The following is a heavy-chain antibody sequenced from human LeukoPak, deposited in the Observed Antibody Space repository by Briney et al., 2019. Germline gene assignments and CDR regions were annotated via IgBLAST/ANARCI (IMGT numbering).Heavy chain of an antibody. CDR2: IFYSGST. J-gene: IGHJ6*02. CDR1: DGSINTYY. CDR3: ARDTSISMVRGVILAGMDV. D-gene: IGHD3-10*01. Sequence: SETLSLTCTVSDGSINTYYWSWLRQPPWKGLEWIAYIFYSGSTDYNPSLKSRVTISIDTSRNQFSLKVTSVTAADTAVYYCARDTSISMVRGVILAGMDVWGQGTTVTVSS. V-gene: IGHV4-59*01.